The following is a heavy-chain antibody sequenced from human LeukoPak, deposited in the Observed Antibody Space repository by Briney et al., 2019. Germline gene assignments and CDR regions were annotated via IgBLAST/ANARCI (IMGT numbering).Heavy chain of an antibody. Sequence: ASVKVSCKASGYTFTGYYMHWVRQAPGQGLEWMGWINPNSGGTNYAQKFQGRVTMTRDTSISTAYMELSRLRSDDTAVYYCASSWGNYDFWSGYRRDDAFDIWGQGTMVTVSS. J-gene: IGHJ3*02. D-gene: IGHD3-3*01. V-gene: IGHV1-2*02. CDR2: INPNSGGT. CDR3: ASSWGNYDFWSGYRRDDAFDI. CDR1: GYTFTGYY.